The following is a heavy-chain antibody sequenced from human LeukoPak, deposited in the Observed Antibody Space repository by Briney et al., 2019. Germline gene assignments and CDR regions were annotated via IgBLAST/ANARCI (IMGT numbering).Heavy chain of an antibody. V-gene: IGHV4-34*01. J-gene: IGHJ4*02. D-gene: IGHD2-15*01. Sequence: KPSETLSLTCAVYGGSFSGYYWSWIRQPPGKGLEWIGEINHSGSTNYNPSLKSRVTISVDTSKNQFSLKLSSVTAADTAVYYCASVVVVAAKDADFDYWGQGTLVTVSS. CDR2: INHSGST. CDR1: GGSFSGYY. CDR3: ASVVVVAAKDADFDY.